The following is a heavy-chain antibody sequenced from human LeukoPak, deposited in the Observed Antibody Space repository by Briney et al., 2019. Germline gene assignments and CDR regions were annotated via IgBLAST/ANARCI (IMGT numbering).Heavy chain of an antibody. CDR2: IYSGGST. V-gene: IGHV3-66*01. CDR1: GFTASSNY. J-gene: IGHJ4*02. D-gene: IGHD1-26*01. Sequence: GGSLRLSCAASGFTASSNYMSWVRQAPGGGLGWVSVIYSGGSTYYADSVKGRFTISRDNSEKTLDLQMNSLRAEDTAVYYCAAKGNGYSGTDVFAHWGQGTLVTVSS. CDR3: AAKGNGYSGTDVFAH.